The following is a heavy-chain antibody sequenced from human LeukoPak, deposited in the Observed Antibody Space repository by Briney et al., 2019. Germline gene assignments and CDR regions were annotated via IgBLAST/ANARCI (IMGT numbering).Heavy chain of an antibody. CDR1: GFTFGDYA. CDR3: TRAHVGGYKGVALDI. V-gene: IGHV3-49*04. J-gene: IGHJ3*02. Sequence: PGGSLRLSCTGSGFTFGDYAMSWVRQAPGKGLEWVGFIRRKVYGGTTEYAASVKGRFTISRDDSKSIADLQMNSLKAEDTAVYYCTRAHVGGYKGVALDIWGQGTMVTVSS. CDR2: IRRKVYGGTT. D-gene: IGHD5-12*01.